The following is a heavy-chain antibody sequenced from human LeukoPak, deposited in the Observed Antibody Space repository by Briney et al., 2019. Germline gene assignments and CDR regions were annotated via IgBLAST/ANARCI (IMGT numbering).Heavy chain of an antibody. Sequence: PGGSLRLSCAASGFTFTKYAMGWVRQAAGKGLEWVSAIGGSGTKTFYADSVKGRFTISRDSSKNTLFLQMNRLRPEDAAVYYCAKAPVTTCRGAFCYPFDYWGLGTLVTVSS. CDR3: AKAPVTTCRGAFCYPFDY. V-gene: IGHV3-23*01. D-gene: IGHD2-15*01. CDR2: IGGSGTKT. J-gene: IGHJ4*02. CDR1: GFTFTKYA.